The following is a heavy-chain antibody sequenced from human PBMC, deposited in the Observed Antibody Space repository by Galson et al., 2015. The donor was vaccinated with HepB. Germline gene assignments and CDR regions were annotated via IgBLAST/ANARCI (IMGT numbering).Heavy chain of an antibody. D-gene: IGHD4-11*01. CDR3: ARDVYSNYFYYYYGMDV. V-gene: IGHV3-21*01. Sequence: SLRLSCAASGFTFSSYSMNWVRQAPGKGLEWVSSISSSSSYIYYADSVKGRFTISRDNAKNSLYLQMNSLRAEDTAVYYCARDVYSNYFYYYYGMDVWGQGTTVTVSS. CDR2: ISSSSSYI. J-gene: IGHJ6*02. CDR1: GFTFSSYS.